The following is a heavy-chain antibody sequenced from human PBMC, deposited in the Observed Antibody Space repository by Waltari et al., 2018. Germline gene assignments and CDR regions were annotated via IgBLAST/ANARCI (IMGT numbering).Heavy chain of an antibody. Sequence: QLQLQQWGAGLLKPSETLSLTCAVYGGSFSGYYWSWIRQPPGKGLEWIGEINHSGRTNYNPSLKSRVTISVDTSKNQFSLKLSSVTAADTAVYYCARDSGGPYYYMDVWGKGTTVTVSS. CDR1: GGSFSGYY. CDR3: ARDSGGPYYYMDV. CDR2: INHSGRT. J-gene: IGHJ6*03. V-gene: IGHV4-34*01. D-gene: IGHD6-25*01.